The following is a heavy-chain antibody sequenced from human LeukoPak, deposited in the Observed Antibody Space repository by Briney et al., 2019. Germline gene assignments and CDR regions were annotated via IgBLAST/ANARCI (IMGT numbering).Heavy chain of an antibody. CDR1: GYTFTSYG. J-gene: IGHJ4*02. V-gene: IGHV1-18*01. CDR3: AGGDYYGSGSYPFDY. Sequence: ASVKVSCKASGYTFTSYGISWVRHAPGQGLEWMGLISAYNGNTNYAQKLQGRLTMTTDTSTSTAYMELRSLRSDDTAVYYCAGGDYYGSGSYPFDYWGQGTLVTVSS. D-gene: IGHD3-10*01. CDR2: ISAYNGNT.